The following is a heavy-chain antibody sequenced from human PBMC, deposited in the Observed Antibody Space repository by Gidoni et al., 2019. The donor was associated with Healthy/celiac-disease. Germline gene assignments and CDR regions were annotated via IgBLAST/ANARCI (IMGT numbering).Heavy chain of an antibody. CDR1: GFTVSSNY. CDR3: ARDGDNGDYENWYFDL. V-gene: IGHV3-66*01. D-gene: IGHD4-17*01. J-gene: IGHJ2*01. CDR2: IYSGGST. Sequence: EVQLVESGGGLVQPGGSLRLSCAASGFTVSSNYRSWVRQAPGKGLEWVSVIYSGGSTYYADSVKGRFTISRDNSKNTLYLQMNSLRAEDTAVYYCARDGDNGDYENWYFDLWGRGTLVTVSS.